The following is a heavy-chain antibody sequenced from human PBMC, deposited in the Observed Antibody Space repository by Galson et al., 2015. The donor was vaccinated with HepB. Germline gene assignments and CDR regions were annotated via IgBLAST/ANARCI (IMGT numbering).Heavy chain of an antibody. V-gene: IGHV1-69*04. CDR1: GGTFSSYA. CDR3: ARVPTSVGAQNYYYYYGMDV. Sequence: SVKVSCKASGGTFSSYAITWVRQATGQGLEWMGKIIPILGIADHAQKFQGRVTLTADTSTSIAYMELSSLRSEDTAVYYCARVPTSVGAQNYYYYYGMDVWGQGTKVTVSS. J-gene: IGHJ6*02. D-gene: IGHD1-26*01. CDR2: IIPILGIA.